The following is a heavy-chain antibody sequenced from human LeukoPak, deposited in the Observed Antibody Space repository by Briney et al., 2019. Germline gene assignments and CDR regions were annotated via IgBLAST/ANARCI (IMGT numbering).Heavy chain of an antibody. CDR1: GGSISSYH. Sequence: PSETLSLTCTVSGGSISSYHWSWLRQPPGKGLEWIGYIYYSGSTNYNTSLKSRVTISVDTSKNQFSLKLSSVTAADTAVYYCARSSGSYPVNWFDPWGQGTLVTVSS. D-gene: IGHD1-26*01. CDR3: ARSSGSYPVNWFDP. V-gene: IGHV4-59*01. J-gene: IGHJ5*02. CDR2: IYYSGST.